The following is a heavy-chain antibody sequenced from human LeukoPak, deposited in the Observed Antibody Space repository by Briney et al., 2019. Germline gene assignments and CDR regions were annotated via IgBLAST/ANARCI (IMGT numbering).Heavy chain of an antibody. CDR2: ISAYNGNT. D-gene: IGHD2-2*02. CDR1: GYTFTSYG. CDR3: ARESPCSSTSCYSSSPNWFDP. Sequence: ASVKVCCKASGYTFTSYGISWVRQAPGQGLEWMGWISAYNGNTNYAQKLQGRVTMTTDTSTSTAYMELRSLRSDDTAVYYCARESPCSSTSCYSSSPNWFDPWGQGTLVTVSS. V-gene: IGHV1-18*01. J-gene: IGHJ5*02.